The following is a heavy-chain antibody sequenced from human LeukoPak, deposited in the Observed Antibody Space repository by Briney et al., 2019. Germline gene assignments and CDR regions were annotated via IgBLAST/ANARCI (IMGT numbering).Heavy chain of an antibody. CDR2: ISGSGGST. CDR3: AKGTNYDYVWGSYRYTLLFDY. J-gene: IGHJ4*02. D-gene: IGHD3-16*02. Sequence: GGSLRLSCAASGFPFSSYAMSWVRQAPGKGLEWVSAISGSGGSTYYADSVKGRFTISRDNSKNTLYLQMNSLRAEDTAVYYCAKGTNYDYVWGSYRYTLLFDYWGQGTLVTVSS. CDR1: GFPFSSYA. V-gene: IGHV3-23*01.